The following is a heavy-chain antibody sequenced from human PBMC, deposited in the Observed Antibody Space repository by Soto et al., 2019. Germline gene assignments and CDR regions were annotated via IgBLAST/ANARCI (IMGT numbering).Heavy chain of an antibody. V-gene: IGHV4-34*01. CDR2: INHSGST. CDR3: ARSYCSSTSCYSHYYNGMDV. Sequence: SETLCLTCAVYGGSFSGYYGSWIRQPPGKGLEWIGEINHSGSTNYNPTLKSRVTISVDTSKNQFSLKLSSVTAADTAVYYCARSYCSSTSCYSHYYNGMDVWGQGTTVTVSS. J-gene: IGHJ6*02. CDR1: GGSFSGYY. D-gene: IGHD2-2*02.